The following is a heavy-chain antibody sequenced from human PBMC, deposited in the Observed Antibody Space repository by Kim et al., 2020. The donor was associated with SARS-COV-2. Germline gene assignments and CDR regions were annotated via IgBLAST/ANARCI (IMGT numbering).Heavy chain of an antibody. CDR3: ARGVIPIFGVVTTYYYYGMDV. V-gene: IGHV3-48*03. D-gene: IGHD3-3*01. J-gene: IGHJ6*02. CDR1: GFTFSSYE. Sequence: GGSLRLSCAASGFTFSSYEMNWVRQAPGKGLEWVSYISSSGSTIYYADSVKGRFTISRDNAKNSLYLQMNSLRAEDTAVYYCARGVIPIFGVVTTYYYYGMDVWGQGTTVTVSS. CDR2: ISSSGSTI.